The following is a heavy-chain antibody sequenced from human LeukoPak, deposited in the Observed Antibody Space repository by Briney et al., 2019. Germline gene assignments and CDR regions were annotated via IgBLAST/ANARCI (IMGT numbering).Heavy chain of an antibody. CDR2: ISSPGTSI. CDR1: GFKFSDYY. Sequence: PGGSLRLSCTASGFKFSDYYMTWIRQAPGKGLEWVSYISSPGTSIFYADSVTGRFTTSRDNAKNLLYLQMNSLRAEDTAVYYCARGGFRYGYWFPYWGQGTLVSVSS. J-gene: IGHJ4*02. CDR3: ARGGFRYGYWFPY. V-gene: IGHV3-11*01. D-gene: IGHD3-9*01.